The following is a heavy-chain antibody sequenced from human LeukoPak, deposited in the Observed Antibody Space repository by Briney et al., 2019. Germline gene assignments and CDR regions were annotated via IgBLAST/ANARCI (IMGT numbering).Heavy chain of an antibody. CDR3: ARNRYCSSTSCYFGLGGYYYYGMDV. CDR1: GFTFSSYA. V-gene: IGHV3-30*04. D-gene: IGHD2-2*01. CDR2: ISYDGSNK. Sequence: GGSLRLSCAASGFTFSSYAMHWVRQAPGKGLEWVAVISYDGSNKYYADSVKGRFTISRDNSKNTLYLQMNSLRAKDTAVYYCARNRYCSSTSCYFGLGGYYYYGMDVWGQGTTVTVSS. J-gene: IGHJ6*02.